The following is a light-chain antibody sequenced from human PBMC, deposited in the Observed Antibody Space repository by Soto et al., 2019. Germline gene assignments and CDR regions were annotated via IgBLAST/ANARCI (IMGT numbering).Light chain of an antibody. Sequence: EIVMTQSPATLSVSPGERATLSCRASQSVSSNLAWYQQKPGQAPRLLIYGASTRATGIPARFSGSGSGTEFTLTISILQSEDFAVYYCQQYNNWPPCTFGQGTKVDIK. CDR2: GAS. V-gene: IGKV3-15*01. J-gene: IGKJ1*01. CDR3: QQYNNWPPCT. CDR1: QSVSSN.